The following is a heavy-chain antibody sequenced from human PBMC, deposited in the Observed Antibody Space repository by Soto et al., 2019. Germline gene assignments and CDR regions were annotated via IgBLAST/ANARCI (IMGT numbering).Heavy chain of an antibody. D-gene: IGHD2-15*01. J-gene: IGHJ4*02. CDR2: ISAYNGNT. CDR3: ARYSSDRYCSGGSCYTLDY. V-gene: IGHV1-18*01. Sequence: APVNVSCKASGYTFTSYSISWVLQAPGQGLEWMGWISAYNGNTNYAQKLQGRGTITTDTSTSTAYMELGSLRSDDTAVYYYARYSSDRYCSGGSCYTLDYWGQGTLVTVSS. CDR1: GYTFTSYS.